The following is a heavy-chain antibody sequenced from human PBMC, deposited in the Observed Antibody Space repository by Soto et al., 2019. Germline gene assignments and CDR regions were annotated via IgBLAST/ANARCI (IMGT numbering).Heavy chain of an antibody. J-gene: IGHJ5*02. CDR1: GLSISKINSY. Sequence: PSETLSLTCSVSGLSISKINSYWGWIRQTPGEGLEWIGTIHHTGSTYYNPSLKSRVIISLDTSKNQFSLKLSSVTAADTALYYCARPEGGYGSGYSWFDPWGQGTRVTVSS. D-gene: IGHD5-12*01. V-gene: IGHV4-39*01. CDR3: ARPEGGYGSGYSWFDP. CDR2: IHHTGST.